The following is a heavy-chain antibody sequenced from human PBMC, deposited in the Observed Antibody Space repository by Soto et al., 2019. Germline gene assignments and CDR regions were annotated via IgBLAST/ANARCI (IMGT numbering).Heavy chain of an antibody. CDR3: ARGDIVLVPAAMPSWFDP. CDR2: IYYSGST. D-gene: IGHD2-2*01. V-gene: IGHV4-30-4*01. CDR1: GGSISSGYYY. Sequence: SETLSLTCTVSGGSISSGYYYWSWIRQPPGKGLEWIGYIYYSGSTYYNPSLKSRVTISVDTSKNQFSLKLSSVTAADTAVYYCARGDIVLVPAAMPSWFDPWGQGTLVTVSS. J-gene: IGHJ5*02.